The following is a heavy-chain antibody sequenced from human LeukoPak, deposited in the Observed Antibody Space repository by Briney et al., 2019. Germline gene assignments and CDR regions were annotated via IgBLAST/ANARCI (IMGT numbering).Heavy chain of an antibody. CDR3: ARQRGSGSYYYYYYYYMDV. CDR2: IYYSGST. J-gene: IGHJ6*03. D-gene: IGHD3-10*01. V-gene: IGHV4-39*01. Sequence: PSETPSLTCTVSGGSISSSSYYWGWIRQPPGKGLEWIGSIYYSGSTYYNPSLKSRVTISVDTSKNQFSLKLSSMTAADTAVYYCARQRGSGSYYYYYYYYMDVWGKGTTVTVSS. CDR1: GGSISSSSYY.